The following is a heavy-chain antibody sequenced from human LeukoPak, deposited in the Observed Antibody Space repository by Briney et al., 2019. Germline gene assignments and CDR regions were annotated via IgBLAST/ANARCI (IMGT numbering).Heavy chain of an antibody. D-gene: IGHD3-22*01. Sequence: PGGSLRLSCAASGFTFTTYWMHWVRQAPGKGLEWVSSISSSSSYIYYADSVKGRFTISRDNAKNSLYLQMNSLRAEDTAVYYCARDMGYDSSGYWVHGMDVWGQGTTVTVSS. J-gene: IGHJ6*02. CDR1: GFTFTTYW. CDR3: ARDMGYDSSGYWVHGMDV. V-gene: IGHV3-21*01. CDR2: ISSSSSYI.